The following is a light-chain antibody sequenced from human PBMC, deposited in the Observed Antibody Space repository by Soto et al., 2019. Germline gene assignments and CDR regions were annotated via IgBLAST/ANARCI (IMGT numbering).Light chain of an antibody. CDR2: QDS. CDR3: QAWDSSYYV. J-gene: IGLJ1*01. V-gene: IGLV3-1*01. CDR1: KLGDKY. Sequence: SYELTQPPSVSVSPGQTASITCSGDKLGDKYACWYQQKPGQSPVLVIYQDSKRPSGIPERFSGSNSWNTATLTISGTQPMDEADYSCQAWDSSYYVFGTGTKLTVL.